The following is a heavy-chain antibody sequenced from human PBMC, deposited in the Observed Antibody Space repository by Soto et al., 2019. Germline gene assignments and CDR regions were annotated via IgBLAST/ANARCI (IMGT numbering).Heavy chain of an antibody. D-gene: IGHD2-21*02. CDR1: GFTFSHYS. CDR2: ISDRPTGHT. V-gene: IGHV3-23*01. J-gene: IGHJ4*02. CDR3: TTRMTAHFDY. Sequence: QPGGSLRLSCVASGFTFSHYSLNGVRRAPGKGLEWVSTISDRPTGHTHYAESVRGRFTISRDDSRDTVFLQMDSLRAEDTAVYYCTTRMTAHFDYWGQGVLVTVSS.